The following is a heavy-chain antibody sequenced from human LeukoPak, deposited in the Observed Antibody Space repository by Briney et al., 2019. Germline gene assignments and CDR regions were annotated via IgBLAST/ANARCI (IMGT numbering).Heavy chain of an antibody. CDR3: ARNSYYYDSSGYYEGAFDI. Sequence: PSETLSLTCTVSGGSISSYYWSWIRQPPGKGLEWIGYIYYSGSTNYNPSLKSRVTISVDTSKNQFSLKLSSVTAADTAVYYCARNSYYYDSSGYYEGAFDIWGQGTMVTVSS. J-gene: IGHJ3*02. D-gene: IGHD3-22*01. CDR1: GGSISSYY. V-gene: IGHV4-59*01. CDR2: IYYSGST.